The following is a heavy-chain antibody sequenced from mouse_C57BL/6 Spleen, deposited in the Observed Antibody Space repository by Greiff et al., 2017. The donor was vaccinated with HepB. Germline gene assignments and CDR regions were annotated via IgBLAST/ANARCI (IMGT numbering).Heavy chain of an antibody. V-gene: IGHV1-62-2*01. D-gene: IGHD1-1*01. CDR2: FYPGSGSI. CDR1: GYTFTEYT. Sequence: QVQLQQSGAELVKPGASVKLSCKASGYTFTEYTIHWVKQRSGQGLEWIGWFYPGSGSIKYNEKFKDKATLTADKSSSTVYMELSRLTSEDSAVYFCARHEGSDYYGSSFYYFDYWGQGTTLTVSS. CDR3: ARHEGSDYYGSSFYYFDY. J-gene: IGHJ2*01.